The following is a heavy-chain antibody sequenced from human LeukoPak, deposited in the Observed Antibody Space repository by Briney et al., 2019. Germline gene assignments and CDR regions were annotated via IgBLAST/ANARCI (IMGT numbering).Heavy chain of an antibody. CDR2: ISYDGSNK. J-gene: IGHJ6*03. CDR3: ARQRGDSPYYYYVDV. Sequence: GGSLRLSCAASGFTISSYTMHWVRQAPGNGLEWVAVISYDGSNKYYADSVKGRFTISRDNSKNTLYLQMNSLRAEDTAVYYCARQRGDSPYYYYVDVWGKGTTVTISS. CDR1: GFTISSYT. D-gene: IGHD3-10*01. V-gene: IGHV3-30*04.